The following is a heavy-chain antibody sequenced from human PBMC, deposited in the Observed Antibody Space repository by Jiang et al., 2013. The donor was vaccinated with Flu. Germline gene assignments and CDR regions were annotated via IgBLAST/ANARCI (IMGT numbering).Heavy chain of an antibody. J-gene: IGHJ3*02. Sequence: LLESGEGLVKPGGSLRLSCAASGFTFSSYSMNWVARLQGRGWSGSHPLVVVVVTIYYADSLKGRFTISRDNAKNSLYLQMNSLRAEDTAVYYCARDLTIAAAGMSAFDIWGQGTMVTVSS. CDR2: LVVVVVTI. D-gene: IGHD6-13*01. CDR3: ARDLTIAAAGMSAFDI. CDR1: GFTFSSYS. V-gene: IGHV3-21*01.